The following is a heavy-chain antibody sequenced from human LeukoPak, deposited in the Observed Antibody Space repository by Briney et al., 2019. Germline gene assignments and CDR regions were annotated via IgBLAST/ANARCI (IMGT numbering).Heavy chain of an antibody. CDR1: GFTFSNYA. Sequence: PGGSLRLSCAASGFTFSNYAMSWVRQAPGKGLEWVSTISGSGGRTYYADSVKGRFTISTDNPKNTVFLQMKSLRAEDTAVYYCAKDLFTSSYYMDVWGKGTTVTVSS. J-gene: IGHJ6*03. CDR3: AKDLFTSSYYMDV. CDR2: ISGSGGRT. V-gene: IGHV3-23*01.